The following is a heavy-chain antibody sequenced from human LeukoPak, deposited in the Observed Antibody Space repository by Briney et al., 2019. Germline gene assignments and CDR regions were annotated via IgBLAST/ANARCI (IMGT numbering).Heavy chain of an antibody. CDR2: VHLSGAS. D-gene: IGHD1-26*01. CDR1: GGSIHTTNW. CDR3: TRESGAFSPFGF. V-gene: IGHV4-4*02. Sequence: SETLSLTCAVSGGSIHTTNWWSWVRQPPGKGLEWIGEVHLSGASNYNPSLKSRVNMSIDKSENQLSLELTSVTAADTAIYYCTRESGAFSPFGFWGQGTLVTVSS. J-gene: IGHJ4*02.